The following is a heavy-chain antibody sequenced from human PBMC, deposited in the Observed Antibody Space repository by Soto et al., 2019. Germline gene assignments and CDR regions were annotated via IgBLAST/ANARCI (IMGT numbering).Heavy chain of an antibody. J-gene: IGHJ4*02. V-gene: IGHV1-69*02. Sequence: QVQLVQSGAEVKKPGSSVKLSCRASGGTFSTYTISWVRQAPGQGLEWMGRIIPIFGFANQAQKLQGRVTITADKSTVTAYMEMSSLRSEDTAVYYCAFDVNTAVVYFDHWGQGTLVTVSS. CDR3: AFDVNTAVVYFDH. CDR1: GGTFSTYT. CDR2: IIPIFGFA. D-gene: IGHD5-18*01.